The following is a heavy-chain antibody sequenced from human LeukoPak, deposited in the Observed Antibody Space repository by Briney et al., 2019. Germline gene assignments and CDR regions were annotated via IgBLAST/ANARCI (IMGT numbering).Heavy chain of an antibody. CDR1: GGSISSYY. D-gene: IGHD3-16*01. Sequence: RSSETLSLTCTVSGGSISSYYWSWIRQPPGKGLEWIGYIYYSGSTNYNPSLKSRVTISVDTSKNQFSLKLSSVTAADTAVYYCARETSQKGAHYMDVRGKGTTVTISS. J-gene: IGHJ6*03. CDR3: ARETSQKGAHYMDV. CDR2: IYYSGST. V-gene: IGHV4-59*01.